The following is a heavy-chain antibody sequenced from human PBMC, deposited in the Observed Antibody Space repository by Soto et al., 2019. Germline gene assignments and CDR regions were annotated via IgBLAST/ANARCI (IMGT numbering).Heavy chain of an antibody. V-gene: IGHV3-33*01. J-gene: IGHJ6*02. Sequence: QVQLVEFGGGVVQPGRSLRLSCEVSGFSLSNYGMHWVRQAPGKGLEWVAVIWYDGSNKYYGDSVKGRFTISRENSKNTLYLQMNSLRAEDTAVYYCARDRRYYYGLGTYFLENDMDVWGQGTTVSVFS. CDR1: GFSLSNYG. D-gene: IGHD3-10*01. CDR3: ARDRRYYYGLGTYFLENDMDV. CDR2: IWYDGSNK.